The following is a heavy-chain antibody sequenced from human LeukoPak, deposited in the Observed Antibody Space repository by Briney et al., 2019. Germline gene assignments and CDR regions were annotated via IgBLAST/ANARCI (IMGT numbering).Heavy chain of an antibody. Sequence: PGGSLRLSCAASGFTFSDYYMSWIRQAPGKGLEWVSYISSSGSTIYYADSVKGRFTISRDNAKNSLYLQMNSLRAEDTAVYYCARDFLPESYSNYLDYWGQGTLVTVSS. CDR3: ARDFLPESYSNYLDY. D-gene: IGHD4-11*01. J-gene: IGHJ4*02. V-gene: IGHV3-11*04. CDR2: ISSSGSTI. CDR1: GFTFSDYY.